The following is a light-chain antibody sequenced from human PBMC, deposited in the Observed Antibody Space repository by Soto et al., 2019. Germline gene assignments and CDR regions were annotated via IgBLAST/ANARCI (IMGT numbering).Light chain of an antibody. J-gene: IGKJ1*01. CDR1: QSVSSSY. Sequence: EDGLTQSPGTLSLSPGERATLSCRASQSVSSSYLAWYQQKPGQAPRLLIYGASSRATGIPDRFSGSGSGTDFTLTISSLEPEDFAVYYCQQRSNWPWTFGQGTKVDNK. CDR2: GAS. V-gene: IGKV3D-20*02. CDR3: QQRSNWPWT.